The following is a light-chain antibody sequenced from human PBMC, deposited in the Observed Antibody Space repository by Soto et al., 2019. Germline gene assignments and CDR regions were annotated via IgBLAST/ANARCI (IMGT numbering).Light chain of an antibody. V-gene: IGKV3-15*01. CDR2: GAP. Sequence: EIVMTQSPATLSVSPVESATLSCRSSQSISGELAWYQQQQPGQAPRLLMYGAPTRATGIPARFSGSVSGTEFTLTISGLQSEDFAIYFCQQYRSWPITFGQGTRLEIK. J-gene: IGKJ5*01. CDR3: QQYRSWPIT. CDR1: QSISGE.